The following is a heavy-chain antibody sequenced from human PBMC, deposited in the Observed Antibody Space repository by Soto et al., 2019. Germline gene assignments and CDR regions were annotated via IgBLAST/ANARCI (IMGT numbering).Heavy chain of an antibody. V-gene: IGHV4-61*01. CDR3: ARDRALGVTYWFDP. J-gene: IGHJ5*02. D-gene: IGHD3-22*01. Sequence: SDTLSLTCTVSGGSVSSGSYYWSWIRQPPGKGLEWIGYIYYSGSTNYNPSLKSRVTISVDTSKNQFSLKLSSVTAADTAVYYCARDRALGVTYWFDPWGQGTLVTVSS. CDR2: IYYSGST. CDR1: GGSVSSGSYY.